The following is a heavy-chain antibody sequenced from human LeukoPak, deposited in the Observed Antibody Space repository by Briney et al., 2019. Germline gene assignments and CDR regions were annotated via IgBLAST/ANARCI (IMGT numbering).Heavy chain of an antibody. J-gene: IGHJ5*02. CDR3: ARDGRYYDILTGSHNWFDP. V-gene: IGHV3-30-3*01. Sequence: GGSLRLSCAASGFTFSSYAMHWVRQAPGKGLEWVAVISYDGSNKYYADSVKGRFTIPRDNSKNTLYLQMNSLRAEDTAVYYCARDGRYYDILTGSHNWFDPWGQGTLVTVSS. CDR2: ISYDGSNK. CDR1: GFTFSSYA. D-gene: IGHD3-9*01.